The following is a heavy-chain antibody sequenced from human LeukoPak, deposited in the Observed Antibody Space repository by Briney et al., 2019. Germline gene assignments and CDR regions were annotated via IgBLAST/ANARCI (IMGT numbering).Heavy chain of an antibody. CDR1: GFTFSSYA. Sequence: PGGSLRLSCAASGFTFSSYAMHWVRQAPGKGLEYVSAISSNGGSTYYANSVKGRFTISRDNSKNTLYLQMGSLRAEDMAVYYCARGLSRYCSGGSCSDYWGQGTLVTVSS. CDR3: ARGLSRYCSGGSCSDY. CDR2: ISSNGGST. V-gene: IGHV3-64*01. D-gene: IGHD2-15*01. J-gene: IGHJ4*02.